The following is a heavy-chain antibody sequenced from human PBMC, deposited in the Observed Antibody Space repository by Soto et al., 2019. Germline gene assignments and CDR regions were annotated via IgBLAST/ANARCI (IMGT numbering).Heavy chain of an antibody. D-gene: IGHD6-6*01. CDR3: ARAYSSSPDKPNWFDP. Sequence: ASVKVSCKASGYTFTSYGMSWVRQAPGQGLEWMGWISAYNGNTNYAQKLQGRVTMTTDTSTSTAYMELRSLRSDDTAVYYCARAYSSSPDKPNWFDPWGQGTLVTVSS. J-gene: IGHJ5*02. V-gene: IGHV1-18*01. CDR1: GYTFTSYG. CDR2: ISAYNGNT.